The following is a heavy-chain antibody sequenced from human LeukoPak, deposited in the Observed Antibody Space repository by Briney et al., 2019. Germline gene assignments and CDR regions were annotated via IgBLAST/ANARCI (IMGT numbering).Heavy chain of an antibody. J-gene: IGHJ4*02. V-gene: IGHV1-18*01. D-gene: IGHD2-2*01. CDR1: GYRFTSYG. CDR2: ISGYNGNT. Sequence: ASGKVSCKASGYRFTSYGISWVRQATGQGLEWMGWISGYNGNTNYAQKLQGRVTMTTDTSTSTAYMELRSLRSDDTAVYYCAREYCSTTRCYMADYWGQGTLVTVSS. CDR3: AREYCSTTRCYMADY.